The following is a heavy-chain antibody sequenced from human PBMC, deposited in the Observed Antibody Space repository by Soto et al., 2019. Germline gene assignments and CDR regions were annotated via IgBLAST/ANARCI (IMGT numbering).Heavy chain of an antibody. V-gene: IGHV4-4*02. J-gene: IGHJ5*02. Sequence: SETLSLTCAVSGGSISSSNWWSWVRQPPGKGLEWIGEIYHSGSTNYNPSLKSRVTISVDKSKNQFSLKLSSVTAADTAVYYCARDGLEYSSSSIRWFDPWGQGTLVTVSS. CDR1: GGSISSSNW. D-gene: IGHD6-6*01. CDR2: IYHSGST. CDR3: ARDGLEYSSSSIRWFDP.